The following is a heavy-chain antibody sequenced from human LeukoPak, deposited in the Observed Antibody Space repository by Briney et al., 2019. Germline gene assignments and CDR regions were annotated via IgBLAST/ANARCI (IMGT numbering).Heavy chain of an antibody. CDR3: ARGLIGGYDY. CDR1: GYTFTNYG. V-gene: IGHV1-18*01. CDR2: ISVYNGNT. J-gene: IGHJ4*02. D-gene: IGHD5-12*01. Sequence: ASVKVSCKTPGYTFTNYGTSWVRQAPGQGLEWMGWISVYNGNTNYEQKFQGRVTMTTDTPTSTAYMELRSLTSDDTAVYYCARGLIGGYDYWGQGTMVTVSS.